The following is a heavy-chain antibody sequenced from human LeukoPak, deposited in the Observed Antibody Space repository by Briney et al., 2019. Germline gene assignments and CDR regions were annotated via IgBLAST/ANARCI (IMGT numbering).Heavy chain of an antibody. D-gene: IGHD1-1*01. CDR1: GGAFSSYA. J-gene: IGHJ4*02. V-gene: IGHV1-69*05. CDR2: LIPMFRTP. CDR3: ARDSTGTTWQLDY. Sequence: SVKVSCKAAGGAFSSYAFSWVRQAPGQGLEWMGGLIPMFRTPNYAQKFLGRVTITTDESTSTAYMELTSLGADDTTVYYCARDSTGTTWQLDYWGQGTLVTVSS.